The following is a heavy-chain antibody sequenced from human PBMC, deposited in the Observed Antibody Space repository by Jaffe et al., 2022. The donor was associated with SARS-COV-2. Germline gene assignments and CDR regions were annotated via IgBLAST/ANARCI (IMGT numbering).Heavy chain of an antibody. V-gene: IGHV1-3*01. CDR1: GYTFTSYA. D-gene: IGHD2-15*01. J-gene: IGHJ6*03. Sequence: QVQLVQSGAEVKKPGASVKVSCKASGYTFTSYAMHWVRQAPGQRLEWMGWINAGNGNTKYSQKFQGRVTITRDTSASTAYMELSSLRSEDTAVYYCARDARYCSGGSCYSQTMDVWGKGTTVTVSS. CDR2: INAGNGNT. CDR3: ARDARYCSGGSCYSQTMDV.